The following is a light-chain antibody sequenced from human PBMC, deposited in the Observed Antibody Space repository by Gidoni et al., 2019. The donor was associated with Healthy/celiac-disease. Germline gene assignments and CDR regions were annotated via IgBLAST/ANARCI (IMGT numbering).Light chain of an antibody. Sequence: ESVWTQSPGTLSWSPGERATLSCRASQSVSSSYLAWYQQKPGQAPRLLIYGASSSATGIPDRFSGSGSGTAFTLTTSSLEPDDFAVYYCQQYGSSPGITFGQGTRLEIK. CDR1: QSVSSSY. J-gene: IGKJ5*01. V-gene: IGKV3-20*01. CDR3: QQYGSSPGIT. CDR2: GAS.